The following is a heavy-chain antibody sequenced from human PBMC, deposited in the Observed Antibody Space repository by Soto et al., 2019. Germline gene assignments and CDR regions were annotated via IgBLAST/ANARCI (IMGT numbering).Heavy chain of an antibody. CDR3: QYQLLTYYYGLDV. Sequence: GGSLRLSCIGSGFTFGDHAMSWFRQAPGKGLEWVGFIRSKAYGGTTEYAASVKGRFTISRDDSNSIAYLQMNSLKTEDTAVYYCQYQLLTYYYGLDVWGQGTTVTVSS. J-gene: IGHJ6*02. V-gene: IGHV3-49*03. CDR2: IRSKAYGGTT. D-gene: IGHD2-2*01. CDR1: GFTFGDHA.